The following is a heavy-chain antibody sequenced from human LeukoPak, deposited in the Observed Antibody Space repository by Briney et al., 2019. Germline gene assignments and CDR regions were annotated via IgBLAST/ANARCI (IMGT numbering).Heavy chain of an antibody. CDR3: AREYSGCLDY. Sequence: WVRQPPGKGLEWIGSIYYSGSTYYNPSLKSRVTMSVDTSKNHFSLKLTSVTAADTAVYYCAREYSGCLDYWGQGTLVTVSS. J-gene: IGHJ4*02. V-gene: IGHV4-39*02. CDR2: IYYSGST. D-gene: IGHD5-12*01.